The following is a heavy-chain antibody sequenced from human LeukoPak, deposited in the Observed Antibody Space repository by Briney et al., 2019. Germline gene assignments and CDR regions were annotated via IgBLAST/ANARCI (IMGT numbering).Heavy chain of an antibody. V-gene: IGHV1-58*02. CDR3: AAESYSSGWYDAGLAFDI. CDR1: GFTFTSSA. D-gene: IGHD6-19*01. J-gene: IGHJ3*02. Sequence: SVKVSCKASGFTFTSSAMQWVRQARGQRLEWIGWIVVGSGNTNYAQKFQERVTITRDMSTSTAYMELSSLRSEDTAVYYCAAESYSSGWYDAGLAFDIWGQGTMVTASS. CDR2: IVVGSGNT.